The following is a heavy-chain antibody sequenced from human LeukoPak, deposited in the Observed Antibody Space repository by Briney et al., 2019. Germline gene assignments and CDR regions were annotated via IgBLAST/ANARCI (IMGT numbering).Heavy chain of an antibody. CDR3: ARSHDYSNWFDP. Sequence: SSQTLSLTCTVSGGSISSGSYYWSWIRQPAGKGLEWIGRIYTSGSTNYNPSLKSRVTISVDTSKNQFSLKLSSVTAADTAVYYCARSHDYSNWFDPWGQGTLVTVSS. V-gene: IGHV4-61*02. CDR2: IYTSGST. CDR1: GGSISSGSYY. D-gene: IGHD4-11*01. J-gene: IGHJ5*02.